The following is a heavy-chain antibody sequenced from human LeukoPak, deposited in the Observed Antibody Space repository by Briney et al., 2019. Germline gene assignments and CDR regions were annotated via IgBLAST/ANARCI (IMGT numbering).Heavy chain of an antibody. CDR3: ARVNLGDAFDI. V-gene: IGHV3-30-3*01. Sequence: PGGSLRLSCAASGFNFITYAMDWVRQAPGKGLEWVAIISYDGNDKYYADSVKGRFTISRDNSKNTLYLQMNSLRAGDTAVYYCARVNLGDAFDIWGQGTMVTVSS. CDR1: GFNFITYA. CDR2: ISYDGNDK. D-gene: IGHD3-16*01. J-gene: IGHJ3*02.